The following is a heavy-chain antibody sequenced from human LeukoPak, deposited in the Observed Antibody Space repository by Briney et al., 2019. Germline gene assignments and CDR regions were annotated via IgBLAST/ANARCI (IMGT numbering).Heavy chain of an antibody. CDR1: GFTFSSYS. V-gene: IGHV3-48*04. D-gene: IGHD2-2*01. CDR3: AREGSSTNFDP. J-gene: IGHJ5*02. Sequence: GGSLRLSCAASGFTFSSYSMNWVRQAPGKGLEWVSYISSSSSTIYYADSVKGRFTISRDNAKNSLYLQMNSLRAEDTAVYYCAREGSSTNFDPWGQGTLVTVSS. CDR2: ISSSSSTI.